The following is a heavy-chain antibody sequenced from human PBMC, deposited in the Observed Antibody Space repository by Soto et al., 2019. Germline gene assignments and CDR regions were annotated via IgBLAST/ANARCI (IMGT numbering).Heavy chain of an antibody. D-gene: IGHD6-19*01. CDR1: GFNFSSYV. CDR3: ARDGQWLPRDGLRSSYYFDY. V-gene: IGHV3-33*01. Sequence: QVQLVESGGGVVQPGRSLRLSCAASGFNFSSYVMHWVRQAPGKGLEWVSGIWYDGGNKYYADSVKGRFTISRDNSKNTLYLQMNSLRAEDTAVHYCARDGQWLPRDGLRSSYYFDYWGQGTLVTVPS. J-gene: IGHJ4*02. CDR2: IWYDGGNK.